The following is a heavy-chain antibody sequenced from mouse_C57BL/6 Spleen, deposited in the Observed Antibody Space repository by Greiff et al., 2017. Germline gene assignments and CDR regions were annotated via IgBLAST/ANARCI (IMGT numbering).Heavy chain of an antibody. CDR2: IDPSDSYT. CDR1: GYTFTSYW. Sequence: QVQLKESGAELVRPGTSVKLSCKASGYTFTSYWMHWVKQRPGQGLEWIGVIDPSDSYTNYNQKFKGKATLTVDTSSSTAYMQLSSLTSEDSAVYYCARGGYGSSYRYFDVWGTGTTVTVSS. D-gene: IGHD1-1*01. CDR3: ARGGYGSSYRYFDV. J-gene: IGHJ1*03. V-gene: IGHV1-59*01.